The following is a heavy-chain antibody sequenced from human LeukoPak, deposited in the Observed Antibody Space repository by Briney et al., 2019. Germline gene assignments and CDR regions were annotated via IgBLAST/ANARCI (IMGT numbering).Heavy chain of an antibody. V-gene: IGHV4-38-2*02. J-gene: IGHJ5*02. Sequence: SETLSLTCIVSGYSITSGYYWGWIRQPPGKGLEWIGSIYHSGDTYYNPSLKSRVTISVDTSKNQFSLKLDSVTAADTAVYYCARLRSGWFDPWGQGTLVTVSS. CDR3: ARLRSGWFDP. D-gene: IGHD3-16*01. CDR2: IYHSGDT. CDR1: GYSITSGYY.